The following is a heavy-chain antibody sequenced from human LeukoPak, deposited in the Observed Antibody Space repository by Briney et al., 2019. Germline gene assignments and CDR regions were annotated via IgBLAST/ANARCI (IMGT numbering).Heavy chain of an antibody. J-gene: IGHJ5*02. CDR3: AKDAPDGWNEGNWFDP. D-gene: IGHD1-1*01. CDR2: ISGSGGST. CDR1: GFTFSSYA. Sequence: QTGGSLRLSCAASGFTFSSYAMSWVRQAPGKGLEWVSAISGSGGSTYYADSVKGRFTISRDNSKNTLYLQMNSLRAEDTAVYYCAKDAPDGWNEGNWFDPWGQGTLVTVSS. V-gene: IGHV3-23*01.